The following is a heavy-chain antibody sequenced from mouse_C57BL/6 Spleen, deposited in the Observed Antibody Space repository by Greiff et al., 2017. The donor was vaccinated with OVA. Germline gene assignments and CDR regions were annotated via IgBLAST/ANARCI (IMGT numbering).Heavy chain of an antibody. CDR2: IDPNSGGT. J-gene: IGHJ3*01. CDR3: AREYYDYDSWFAY. D-gene: IGHD2-4*01. V-gene: IGHV1-72*01. Sequence: QVQLKQPGAELVKPGASVKLSCKASGYTFTSYWMHWVKQRPGRGLEWIGRIDPNSGGTKYNEKFKSKATLTVDKPSSTAYMQLSSLTSEDSAVYYCAREYYDYDSWFAYWGQGTLVTVSA. CDR1: GYTFTSYW.